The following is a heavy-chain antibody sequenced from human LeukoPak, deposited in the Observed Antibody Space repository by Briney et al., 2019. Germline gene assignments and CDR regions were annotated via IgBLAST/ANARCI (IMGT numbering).Heavy chain of an antibody. CDR1: GYTFTSYY. J-gene: IGHJ3*02. Sequence: GASVKVSCKASGYTFTSYYMHWVRQAPGQGLEWMGIINPSGGSTSYAQKFQGRVTMTRDMSTSTVYMELSSLRSEDTAVYYCASNQLDYGDYEFENAFDIWGQGTMVTVSS. V-gene: IGHV1-46*01. D-gene: IGHD4-17*01. CDR3: ASNQLDYGDYEFENAFDI. CDR2: INPSGGST.